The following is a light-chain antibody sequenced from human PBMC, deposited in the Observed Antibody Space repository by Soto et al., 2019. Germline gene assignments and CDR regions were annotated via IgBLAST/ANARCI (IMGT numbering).Light chain of an antibody. Sequence: QSALTQPASVSGSPGQSITISCTGTSSDIGGYKYVSWYQQHPGKVPKLLIYDVNNRPSGVSDRFSGSKSGNTASLTISGLQAEDEAEYYCCPYTSSTSLIFGGGTKLTVL. CDR3: CPYTSSTSLI. V-gene: IGLV2-14*03. J-gene: IGLJ2*01. CDR1: SSDIGGYKY. CDR2: DVN.